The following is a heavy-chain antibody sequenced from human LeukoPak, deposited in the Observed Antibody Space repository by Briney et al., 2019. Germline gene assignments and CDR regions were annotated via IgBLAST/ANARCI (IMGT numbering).Heavy chain of an antibody. CDR2: IVSSSSTI. D-gene: IGHD3-22*01. CDR3: AKDSHYYDSSGTLDY. Sequence: GGSLRLSCAASGFTFSSYTMNWVRQAPGKGLEWVSYIVSSSSTIYYADSVKGRFTISRDNAKNSLYLQMNSLRAEDTALYYCAKDSHYYDSSGTLDYWGQGTLVTVSS. V-gene: IGHV3-48*01. J-gene: IGHJ4*02. CDR1: GFTFSSYT.